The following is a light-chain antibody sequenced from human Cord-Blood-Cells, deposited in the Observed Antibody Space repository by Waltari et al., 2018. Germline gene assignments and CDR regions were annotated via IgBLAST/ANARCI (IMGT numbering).Light chain of an antibody. CDR2: WAS. CDR1: QSVLYSSNNKNY. Sequence: DIVMTQSPDSLAVSLGERATINCKSSQSVLYSSNNKNYLAWYQQKPGQPPKLLIYWASTLESGVPDRVIGSGSGTDFTLTSSSLQAEEVAVYYCQQYYSTPLTFGVWTKVEIK. J-gene: IGKJ4*01. V-gene: IGKV4-1*01. CDR3: QQYYSTPLT.